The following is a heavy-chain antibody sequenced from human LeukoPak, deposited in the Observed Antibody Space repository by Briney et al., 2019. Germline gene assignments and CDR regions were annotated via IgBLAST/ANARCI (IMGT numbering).Heavy chain of an antibody. V-gene: IGHV4-31*03. CDR3: ARGNYVWGSYRYFPFDY. CDR1: GGSISSGGYY. CDR2: IYYGGST. D-gene: IGHD3-16*02. Sequence: PSETLSLTCTVSGGSISSGGYYWSWIRQHPGKGLEWIVYIYYGGSTYYNPSLKRRVTISVDTSKNQFSLKLSSVTAADTAVYYCARGNYVWGSYRYFPFDYWGQGTLVTVSS. J-gene: IGHJ4*02.